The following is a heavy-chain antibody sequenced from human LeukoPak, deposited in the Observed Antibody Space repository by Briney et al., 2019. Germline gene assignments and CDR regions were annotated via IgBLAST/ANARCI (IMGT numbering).Heavy chain of an antibody. Sequence: SETLSLTCTVSGGSISSYYWSWIRQPPGKGLEWIGYIYYSGSTNYNPSLKSRVTISVDTSKNQFSLKLSSVTAADTAVYYCARDNWGWGYFDYWGQGTPVTVSS. J-gene: IGHJ4*02. CDR3: ARDNWGWGYFDY. D-gene: IGHD7-27*01. CDR2: IYYSGST. V-gene: IGHV4-59*01. CDR1: GGSISSYY.